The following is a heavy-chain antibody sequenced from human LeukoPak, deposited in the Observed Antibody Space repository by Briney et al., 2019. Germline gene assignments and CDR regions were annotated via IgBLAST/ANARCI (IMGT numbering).Heavy chain of an antibody. CDR3: VRELAGGYFDY. CDR2: INPNGGRT. V-gene: IGHV1-46*01. J-gene: IGHJ4*02. D-gene: IGHD4-23*01. Sequence: ASVKVSCKASGYTFSNYYIHWVRQAPGQGLEWMGKINPNGGRTVYAQKFQGRVTVTRETSTSTVYMDLSSLRSEDAAVYYCVRELAGGYFDYWGQGTLVTVSS. CDR1: GYTFSNYY.